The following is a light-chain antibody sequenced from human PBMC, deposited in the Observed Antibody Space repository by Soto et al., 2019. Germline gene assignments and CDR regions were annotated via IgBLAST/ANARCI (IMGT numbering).Light chain of an antibody. CDR3: QQSYSTPYT. Sequence: DIQMTQSPSSLSASVGDRVTITCRAGQSISNSLNWYQHKPGKAPRLLIYAASSLQSGVPSRLSGSGSGTDFTLTITTLQPEDFATYYCQQSYSTPYTFGQGTKVDIK. J-gene: IGKJ2*01. CDR1: QSISNS. V-gene: IGKV1-39*01. CDR2: AAS.